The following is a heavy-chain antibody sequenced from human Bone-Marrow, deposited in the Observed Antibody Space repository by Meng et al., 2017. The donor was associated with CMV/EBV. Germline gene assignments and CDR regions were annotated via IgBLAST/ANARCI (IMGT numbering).Heavy chain of an antibody. CDR1: GFTFSSYG. D-gene: IGHD1-26*01. Sequence: GESLKISCAASGFTFSSYGMHWVRQAPGKGLEWVAFIRYDGSNKYYADSVKGRFTISRDNSKNTLYLQMNSLRAEDTAVYYCATGPYSGSYFDYWGQGTLVPVSS. CDR3: ATGPYSGSYFDY. CDR2: IRYDGSNK. V-gene: IGHV3-30*02. J-gene: IGHJ4*02.